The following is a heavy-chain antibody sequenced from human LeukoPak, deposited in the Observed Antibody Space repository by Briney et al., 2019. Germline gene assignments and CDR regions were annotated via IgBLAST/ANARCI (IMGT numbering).Heavy chain of an antibody. J-gene: IGHJ6*04. D-gene: IGHD2-2*01. CDR3: AKGLVVRGYYYYGMDV. CDR2: ISYDGSNK. V-gene: IGHV3-30*18. CDR1: GFTFSSYG. Sequence: GRSLRLSCAASGFTFSSYGMHWVRQAPGKGLEWVAVISYDGSNKYYADSVKGRFTISRDNSKNTLYLQMNSLRAEDTAVYYCAKGLVVRGYYYYGMDVWGKGTTVSVP.